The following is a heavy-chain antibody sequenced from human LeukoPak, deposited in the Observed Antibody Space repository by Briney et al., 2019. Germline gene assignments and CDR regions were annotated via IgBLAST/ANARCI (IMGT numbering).Heavy chain of an antibody. J-gene: IGHJ4*02. CDR2: ISGGGGST. CDR1: GFTFNNYA. Sequence: GGSLRLSCAASGFTFNNYAMSWVRQAPGKGLEWVSAISGGGGSTYYADSVKGRFTISRDNSKNTLYLQMNSLRAEDTAVYYCAKAGVSLQSSNSDYWGQGTLVTVSS. V-gene: IGHV3-23*01. D-gene: IGHD4-11*01. CDR3: AKAGVSLQSSNSDY.